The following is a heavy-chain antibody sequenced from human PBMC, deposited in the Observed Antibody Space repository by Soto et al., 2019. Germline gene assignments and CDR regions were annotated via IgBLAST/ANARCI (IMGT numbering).Heavy chain of an antibody. CDR1: GFTFSSYA. J-gene: IGHJ6*02. CDR2: ISYDGSNK. Sequence: GGSLRLSCAASGFTFSSYAMHWVRQAPVKGLEWVAVISYDGSNKYYADSVKGRFTISRGNSKNTLYLQMNSLRAEDTAVYYCARDASADPVVGYYYGMDVWGQGTSVTVSS. V-gene: IGHV3-30-3*01. D-gene: IGHD3-22*01. CDR3: ARDASADPVVGYYYGMDV.